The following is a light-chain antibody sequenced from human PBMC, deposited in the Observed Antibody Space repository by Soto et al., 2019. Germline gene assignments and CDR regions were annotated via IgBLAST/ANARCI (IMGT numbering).Light chain of an antibody. V-gene: IGKV3-11*01. CDR1: QSVRTS. Sequence: EIVLTQSPATLSLSPGESATLSCRASQSVRTSLAWYQQKPGQAPKLLISDASKRATGIPGRFSGSGSGTDFTLTISSLEPEDFAVYYCQQRSNWPPTFGQGTKVEFK. J-gene: IGKJ1*01. CDR3: QQRSNWPPT. CDR2: DAS.